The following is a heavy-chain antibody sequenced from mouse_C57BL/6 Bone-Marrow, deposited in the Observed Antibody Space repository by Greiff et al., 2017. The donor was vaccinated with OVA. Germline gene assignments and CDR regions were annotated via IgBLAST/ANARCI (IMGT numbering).Heavy chain of an antibody. CDR3: AKRDSNYLWYFDV. CDR1: GFSLTSYG. D-gene: IGHD2-5*01. J-gene: IGHJ1*03. V-gene: IGHV2-5*01. CDR2: IWRGGST. Sequence: QVQLKESGPGLVQPSQSLSITCTVSGFSLTSYGVHWVRQSPGKGLEWLGVIWRGGSTDYNAAFMSRLSITKDNSKSQVFFKMNSLQADDTAIYYCAKRDSNYLWYFDVWGTGTTVTVSS.